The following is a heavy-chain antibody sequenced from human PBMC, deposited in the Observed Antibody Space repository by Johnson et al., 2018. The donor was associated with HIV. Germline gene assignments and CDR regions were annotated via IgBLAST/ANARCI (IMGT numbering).Heavy chain of an antibody. V-gene: IGHV3-66*02. Sequence: VQLVESGGGLVQPGGSLRLSCAASGFTVRNNYMSWVRQAPGKGLAWVSLIYSGGLTYYADSVMGRFTISRDNSKNTLYLQMNSLRVEDMAVYYCAKGPQGIATPDAFDIWGQGTMVTVSS. CDR3: AKGPQGIATPDAFDI. CDR2: IYSGGLT. J-gene: IGHJ3*02. D-gene: IGHD2-21*01. CDR1: GFTVRNNY.